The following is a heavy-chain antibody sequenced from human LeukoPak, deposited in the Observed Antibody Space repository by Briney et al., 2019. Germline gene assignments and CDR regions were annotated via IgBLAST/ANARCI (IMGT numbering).Heavy chain of an antibody. CDR3: ARVPKGYYYMDV. V-gene: IGHV4-59*12. CDR1: GGFINDYY. Sequence: SETLSLTCTVSGGFINDYYWNWIRQPPGQGLEWIGYVYYSGSINYSPSLKSRVTKSVDTSKNQFSLKLSSVTAADTAVYYCARVPKGYYYMDVWGKGTTVTVSS. J-gene: IGHJ6*03. CDR2: VYYSGSI.